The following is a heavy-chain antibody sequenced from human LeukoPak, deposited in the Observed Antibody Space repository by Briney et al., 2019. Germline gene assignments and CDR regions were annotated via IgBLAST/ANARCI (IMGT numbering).Heavy chain of an antibody. J-gene: IGHJ4*02. D-gene: IGHD3-10*01. CDR1: GGSISSYY. CDR2: IYTSGST. V-gene: IGHV4-4*07. Sequence: SETLSLTCTVSGGSISSYYRSWIRQPAGKGLEWIGRIYTSGSTNYNPSLKSRVTMSVDTSKNQFSLKLSSVTAADTAVYYCARLAYGSDGGLLFDYWGQGTLVTVSS. CDR3: ARLAYGSDGGLLFDY.